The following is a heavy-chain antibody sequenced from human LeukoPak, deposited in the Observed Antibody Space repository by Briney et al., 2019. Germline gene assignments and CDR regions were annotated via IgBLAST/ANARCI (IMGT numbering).Heavy chain of an antibody. J-gene: IGHJ4*02. CDR1: GGSISSSSYY. CDR3: ASLEQWLALFDY. Sequence: PSETLSLTCTVSGGSISSSSYYWGWTRQPPGKGLEGIGSIYYRGSTYYNPSLKSRVTISVDTSKNQFSLKLSSVTAADTAVYYCASLEQWLALFDYWGQGTLVTVSS. V-gene: IGHV4-39*01. CDR2: IYYRGST. D-gene: IGHD6-19*01.